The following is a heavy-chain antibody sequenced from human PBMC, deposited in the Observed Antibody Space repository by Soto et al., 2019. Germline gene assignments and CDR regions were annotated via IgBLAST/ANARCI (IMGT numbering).Heavy chain of an antibody. CDR3: ARNPYSSSWYYLAPYGMDV. D-gene: IGHD6-13*01. J-gene: IGHJ6*02. Sequence: GASVKVSCKASGGTFSSYAISWVRQAPGQGLEWMGGIIPIFGTANYAQKFQGRVTITADKSTSTAYMELSSLRSEDTAVYYCARNPYSSSWYYLAPYGMDVWGQGTTVTVSS. CDR1: GGTFSSYA. V-gene: IGHV1-69*06. CDR2: IIPIFGTA.